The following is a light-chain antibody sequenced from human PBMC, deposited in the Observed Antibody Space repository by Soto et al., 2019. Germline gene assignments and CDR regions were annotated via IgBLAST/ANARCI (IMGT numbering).Light chain of an antibody. CDR3: QHYNNWPRT. J-gene: IGKJ1*01. CDR2: GAS. V-gene: IGKV3-15*01. Sequence: EIVMTQSPATLSVSPGERATLSCRASQIVSRNLAWYQQKPGQAPRLLIYGASTRATGIPARFSGSGSGTEFTLTISSLQSEDFAVYYCQHYNNWPRTFGQGTKVEIK. CDR1: QIVSRN.